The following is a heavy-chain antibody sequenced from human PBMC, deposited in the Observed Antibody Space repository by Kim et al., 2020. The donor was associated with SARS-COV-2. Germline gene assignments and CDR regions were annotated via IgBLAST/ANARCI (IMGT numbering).Heavy chain of an antibody. D-gene: IGHD1-1*01. J-gene: IGHJ5*01. Sequence: HYADSVKGRFTISRDNAKRSLYLQMNRLRDEDTAVYYCARGGNNWNALDSWGQGTLVTVSS. CDR3: ARGGNNWNALDS. V-gene: IGHV3-48*02.